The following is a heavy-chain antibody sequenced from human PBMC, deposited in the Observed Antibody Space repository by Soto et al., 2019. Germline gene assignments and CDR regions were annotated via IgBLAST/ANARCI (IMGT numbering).Heavy chain of an antibody. CDR2: INHSGST. V-gene: IGHV4-34*01. J-gene: IGHJ6*02. CDR1: GGSFSGYY. D-gene: IGHD2-21*02. Sequence: SETLSLTCAVYGGSFSGYYWSWIRQPPGKGLEWIGEINHSGSTNYNPSLKSRVTISVDTSKNQFSLKLSSVTAADTAVYYCARGSDIVVVTAINYYYYGMDVWGQGTAVTVSS. CDR3: ARGSDIVVVTAINYYYYGMDV.